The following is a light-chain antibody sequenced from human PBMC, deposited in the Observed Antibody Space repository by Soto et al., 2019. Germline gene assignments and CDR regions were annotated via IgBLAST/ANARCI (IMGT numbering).Light chain of an antibody. CDR2: GAS. CDR1: QSVSSSY. J-gene: IGKJ2*01. CDR3: QQYGSSPRT. Sequence: EIVLTQSPGTLSLSPGERATLSCRASQSVSSSYLAWYQQKPGQAPRLLIYGASSRATGIPDRFSGSGSGTDFTLTISILEPEDFAVYYCQQYGSSPRTFGQGTKREIK. V-gene: IGKV3-20*01.